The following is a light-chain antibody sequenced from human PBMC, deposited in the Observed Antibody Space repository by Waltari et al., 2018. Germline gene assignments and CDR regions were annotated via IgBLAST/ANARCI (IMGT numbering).Light chain of an antibody. CDR2: EGS. V-gene: IGLV2-23*01. CDR3: CSYAGSSTV. CDR1: SSDVGSYNL. Sequence: QSALTQPASVSGSPGQSITIPCTATSSDVGSYNLVSWYQQHPGKAPKHMIYEGSKRPSGVSNRFSGSKSGNTASLTISGLQAEDEADYYCCSYAGSSTVFGGGTKLTVL. J-gene: IGLJ3*02.